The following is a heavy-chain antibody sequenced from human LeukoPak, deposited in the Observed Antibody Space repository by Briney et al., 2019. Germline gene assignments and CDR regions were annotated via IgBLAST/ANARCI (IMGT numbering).Heavy chain of an antibody. V-gene: IGHV3-21*01. J-gene: IGHJ4*02. Sequence: GGSLRLSCAASGFTFSSYSMNWVRQAPGKGLEWVSSISSSSSYIYYADSVKGRFTISRDNAKNSLYLQMNSLRAEDTAVYYCVKSRRDFGSGLDYWGQGTLVTVSS. CDR3: VKSRRDFGSGLDY. CDR1: GFTFSSYS. D-gene: IGHD3-3*01. CDR2: ISSSSSYI.